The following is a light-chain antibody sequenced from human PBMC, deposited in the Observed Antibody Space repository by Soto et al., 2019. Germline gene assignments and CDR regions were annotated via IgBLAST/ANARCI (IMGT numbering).Light chain of an antibody. J-gene: IGLJ1*01. CDR3: SSYTSSSTLV. V-gene: IGLV2-14*03. CDR2: DVS. Sequence: SALPQPASVSGSPGQSITVSCTGTSSDVGGYDYVSWYQHHPGKAPKLMIYDVSYRPSGVSNRFSGSKSGNTASLTISGLQAEDEADYYCSSYTSSSTLVFGTGTKLTVL. CDR1: SSDVGGYDY.